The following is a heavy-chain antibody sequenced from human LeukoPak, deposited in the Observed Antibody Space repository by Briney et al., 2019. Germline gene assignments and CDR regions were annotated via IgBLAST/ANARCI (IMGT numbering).Heavy chain of an antibody. CDR1: GFTFSSYS. V-gene: IGHV3-21*01. J-gene: IGHJ4*02. Sequence: GGSLRLSCAASGFTFSSYSMNWVRQAPGKGLEWVSSISSSSSYIYYADSVKGRLTISRDNAKNSLYLQMNSLRAEDTAVYYCARAGWIQLWTFDYWGQGTLVTVSS. CDR2: ISSSSSYI. CDR3: ARAGWIQLWTFDY. D-gene: IGHD5-18*01.